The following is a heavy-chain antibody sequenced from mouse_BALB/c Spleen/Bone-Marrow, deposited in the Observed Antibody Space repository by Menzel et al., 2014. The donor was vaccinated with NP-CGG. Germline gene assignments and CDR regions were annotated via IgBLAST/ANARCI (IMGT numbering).Heavy chain of an antibody. CDR3: ARPDYYGYLNY. CDR1: GFDFSRYW. J-gene: IGHJ2*01. CDR2: INPDSRTI. V-gene: IGHV4-1*02. D-gene: IGHD1-1*01. Sequence: EVQRVESGGGLVQPGGSLKLSCAASGFDFSRYWMSWVRQVPGKGLEWIGEINPDSRTINYTPSLKDKFIISRDDAKNTLYLRLNKVRSEDTALYYCARPDYYGYLNYWGQGTTLTVSS.